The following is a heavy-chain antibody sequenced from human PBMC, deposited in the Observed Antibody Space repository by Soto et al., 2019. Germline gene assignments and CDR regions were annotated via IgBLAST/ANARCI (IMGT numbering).Heavy chain of an antibody. CDR2: FDPEDGET. D-gene: IGHD6-13*01. Sequence: ASVKVSCKVSGYTLTELSMHWVRQAPGKGLEWMGGFDPEDGETIYAQKFQGRVTMTGDTSTSTVYMELSSLRSEDTAVYYCARDLDGAAAGNYYSGMDVWGQGTTVSVSS. J-gene: IGHJ6*02. CDR3: ARDLDGAAAGNYYSGMDV. CDR1: GYTLTELS. V-gene: IGHV1-24*01.